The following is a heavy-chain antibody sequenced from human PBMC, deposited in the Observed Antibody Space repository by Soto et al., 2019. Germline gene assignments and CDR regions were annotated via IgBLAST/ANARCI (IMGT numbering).Heavy chain of an antibody. CDR3: ARRYAPRYSSGNNHFDL. CDR2: INHSGST. D-gene: IGHD6-19*01. V-gene: IGHV4-39*01. CDR1: TGSIFSNSYY. J-gene: IGHJ4*02. Sequence: QLQLQESGPGLVKPSETLSLTCNVSTGSIFSNSYYWGWIRQPPGKGLEWIGTINHSGSTYHNPSLKSRVTISVDTSKNQFSLILSSVTAADTAVYYCARRYAPRYSSGNNHFDLWGQGTLVTVSS.